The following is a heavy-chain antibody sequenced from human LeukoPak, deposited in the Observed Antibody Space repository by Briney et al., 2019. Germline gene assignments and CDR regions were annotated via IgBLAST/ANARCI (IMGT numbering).Heavy chain of an antibody. V-gene: IGHV3-23*01. CDR3: AKAESGPRALGGAFDV. CDR2: ISGGGATT. CDR1: GFTFSNYA. Sequence: QPGRSLRLSCAASGFTFSNYAMSWVRQAPGKGLEWVSAISGGGATTYFADSVKGRFTVSRDNSKNSLYLQMNSLRAEDTAVYYCAKAESGPRALGGAFDVWGQGTMVTVSS. D-gene: IGHD1-26*01. J-gene: IGHJ3*01.